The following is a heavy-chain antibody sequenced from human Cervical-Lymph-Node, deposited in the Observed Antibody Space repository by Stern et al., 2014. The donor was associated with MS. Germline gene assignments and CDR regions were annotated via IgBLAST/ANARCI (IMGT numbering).Heavy chain of an antibody. V-gene: IGHV1-69*18. CDR2: IIPVFGTT. CDR3: AREKAAADGFDY. J-gene: IGHJ4*02. Sequence: QAQLVESGAEIVKPESSVKVSCKASGGTFSNSISWVRQAPGGGLEWMGNIIPVFGTTNYAKSFQGRITITADESTTTAYVDLSSLTPADTAVYYCAREKAAADGFDYWGQGTLVTVSS. CDR1: GGTFSNS. D-gene: IGHD6-13*01.